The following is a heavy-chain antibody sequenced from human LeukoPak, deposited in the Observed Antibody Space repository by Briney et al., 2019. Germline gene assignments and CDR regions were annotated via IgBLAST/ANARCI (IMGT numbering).Heavy chain of an antibody. CDR1: GFTFGDYA. D-gene: IGHD3-3*01. Sequence: GGSLRLSCTASGFTFGDYAMSWVRQAPGKGLEWVGFIRSKAYGGTTEYAASVKGRFTISRDDSESIAYLQMNSLKTEDTAVYYCTRDPTLGWYCDFWSGYSTGYWGQGTLVTVSS. CDR2: IRSKAYGGTT. J-gene: IGHJ4*02. V-gene: IGHV3-49*04. CDR3: TRDPTLGWYCDFWSGYSTGY.